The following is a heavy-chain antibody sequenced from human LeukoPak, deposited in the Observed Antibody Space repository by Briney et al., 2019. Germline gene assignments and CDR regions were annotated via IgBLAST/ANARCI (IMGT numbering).Heavy chain of an antibody. CDR1: GYTFTSYD. J-gene: IGHJ6*03. CDR3: ARGLAGWLEYYYYYYMDV. CDR2: MNPNSGNT. D-gene: IGHD6-19*01. Sequence: ASVKVSCKASGYTFTSYDINWVRQATGQGLEWMGWMNPNSGNTGYAQKFQGRVTMTRNTSISTAYMELSSLRSEDTAVYYCARGLAGWLEYYYYYYMDVWGKGTTVTISS. V-gene: IGHV1-8*01.